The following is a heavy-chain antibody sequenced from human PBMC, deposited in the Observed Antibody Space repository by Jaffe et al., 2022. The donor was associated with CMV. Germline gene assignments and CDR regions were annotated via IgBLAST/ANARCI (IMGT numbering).Heavy chain of an antibody. CDR1: GYTFTSYD. Sequence: QVQLVQSGAEVKKPGASVKVSCKASGYTFTSYDINWVRQATGQGLEWMGWMNPNSGNTGYAQKFQGRVTMTRNTSISTAYMELSSLRSEDTAVYYCARGPPEKHYYDSSGYVDYWGQGTLVTVSS. V-gene: IGHV1-8*01. D-gene: IGHD3-22*01. J-gene: IGHJ4*02. CDR2: MNPNSGNT. CDR3: ARGPPEKHYYDSSGYVDY.